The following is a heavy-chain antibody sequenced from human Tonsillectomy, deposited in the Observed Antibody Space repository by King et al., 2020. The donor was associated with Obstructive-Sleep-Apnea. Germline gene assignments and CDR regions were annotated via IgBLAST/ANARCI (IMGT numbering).Heavy chain of an antibody. Sequence: VQLQESGPGLVKPSDTLSLTCAVSGSSISSSNWWGWIRQPPGKGLEWIGYIYYSGSTYYNPSLKSRVTMSVDTSKNQFSLKLSSVTAVDTAVYYCASIAATGAYYFDYWGQGTLVTVSS. D-gene: IGHD6-13*01. CDR2: IYYSGST. CDR3: ASIAATGAYYFDY. J-gene: IGHJ4*02. CDR1: GSSISSSNW. V-gene: IGHV4-28*01.